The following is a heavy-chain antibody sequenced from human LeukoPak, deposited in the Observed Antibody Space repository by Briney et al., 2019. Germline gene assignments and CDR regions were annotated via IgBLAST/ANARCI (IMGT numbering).Heavy chain of an antibody. J-gene: IGHJ5*02. CDR3: ARHVKEYTLPNNWFDP. Sequence: GESLKISCKISGYKLTNNWIGWVRQVPGKGLEWMGIIYPGDSDTRYSPSFQGQVTISADKSISTAYLQWSSLKASDTAMYYCARHVKEYTLPNNWFDPWGQGTLVTVSS. V-gene: IGHV5-51*01. CDR2: IYPGDSDT. CDR1: GYKLTNNW. D-gene: IGHD2/OR15-2a*01.